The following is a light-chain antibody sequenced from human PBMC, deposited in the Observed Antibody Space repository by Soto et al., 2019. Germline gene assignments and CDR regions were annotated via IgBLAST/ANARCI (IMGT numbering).Light chain of an antibody. CDR1: SSNVGGYNY. CDR3: SSYTSSNSWV. V-gene: IGLV2-14*01. J-gene: IGLJ3*02. Sequence: QLVLTQPASVSGSPGQSITISCTGTSSNVGGYNYVSWYQQHPGKAPKLMIYEVSNRPSGVSDRFSGSKSGNTASLTISGLQAEDEADYYCSSYTSSNSWVFGGGTKLTV. CDR2: EVS.